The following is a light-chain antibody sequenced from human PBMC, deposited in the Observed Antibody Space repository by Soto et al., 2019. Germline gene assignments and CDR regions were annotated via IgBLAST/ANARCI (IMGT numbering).Light chain of an antibody. CDR2: GAS. J-gene: IGKJ5*01. CDR3: QQYVSSLT. V-gene: IGKV3-15*01. CDR1: QSVRSN. Sequence: IVMTLSPATLSVYTGERATLSCRASQSVRSNLACYQQKPGQAPRLLIYGASTRATGVPARFSGSGSGTEFTLTISSLEPEDFAVYYCQQYVSSLTFGQGTRLEIK.